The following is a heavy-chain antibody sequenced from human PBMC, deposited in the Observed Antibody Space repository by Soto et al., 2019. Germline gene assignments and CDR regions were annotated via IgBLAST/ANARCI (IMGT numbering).Heavy chain of an antibody. J-gene: IGHJ4*02. CDR2: ISGSGDFT. CDR1: GFTFSSYA. D-gene: IGHD4-17*01. CDR3: AKAFAHGGPPPHPDY. V-gene: IGHV3-23*01. Sequence: EVQLLESGGGLVQPGGSQSLSCAASGFTFSSYAMTWVRQAPGKGLEWVSTISGSGDFTYYADSVKGRFTISRDNSKNPRYLQMNSLGVDDTGVYYRAKAFAHGGPPPHPDYWGQGTLVTVSS.